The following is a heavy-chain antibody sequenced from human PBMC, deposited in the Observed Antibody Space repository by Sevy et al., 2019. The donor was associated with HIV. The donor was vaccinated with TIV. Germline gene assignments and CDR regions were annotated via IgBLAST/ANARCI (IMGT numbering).Heavy chain of an antibody. Sequence: GGSLRLSCADSGFTFSSYTMNWVRQAPGKGLEWVSSISCTGNYIYYADSLKGRFRTCRDNAKNSLYLQMNRLRAEDTAVYYCARGSHDYGDYDRDVGFDYWGQGTLVTVSS. CDR1: GFTFSSYT. D-gene: IGHD4-17*01. CDR3: ARGSHDYGDYDRDVGFDY. CDR2: ISCTGNYI. V-gene: IGHV3-21*01. J-gene: IGHJ4*02.